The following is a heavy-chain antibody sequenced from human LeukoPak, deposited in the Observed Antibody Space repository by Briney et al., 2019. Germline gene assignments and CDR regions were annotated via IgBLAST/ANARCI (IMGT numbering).Heavy chain of an antibody. D-gene: IGHD1-26*01. J-gene: IGHJ4*02. CDR1: GDSISSNTW. V-gene: IGHV4-4*02. CDR3: ARVGGSGFGNFDY. CDR2: IYHSGRT. Sequence: SETLSLTRAVSGDSISSNTWWNWVRQPPGKGLEWIGEIYHSGRTNYNPSLKSRVTMSVDTSKNQFSLKLSSVTAADTAVYYCARVGGSGFGNFDYWGQGTLVTVSS.